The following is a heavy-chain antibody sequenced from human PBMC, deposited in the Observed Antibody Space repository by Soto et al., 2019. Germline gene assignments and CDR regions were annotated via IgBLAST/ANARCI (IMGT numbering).Heavy chain of an antibody. J-gene: IGHJ4*02. CDR3: ARRGSGSYYDY. Sequence: EVQLLESGGGLVQPGGSLRLSCAASGFTFSSYAMRWVRQAPGKGLESVSATSGSGDSTYYADSVKGRFTISRDNSKNTLYLQMNSLRGEDTAVYHCARRGSGSYYDYWGQGTLVTVSS. CDR1: GFTFSSYA. CDR2: TSGSGDST. V-gene: IGHV3-23*01. D-gene: IGHD1-26*01.